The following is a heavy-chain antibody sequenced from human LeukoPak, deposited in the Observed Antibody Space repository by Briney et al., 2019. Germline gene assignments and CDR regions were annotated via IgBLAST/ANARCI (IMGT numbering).Heavy chain of an antibody. D-gene: IGHD3-10*01. CDR1: GGSINSGSYY. CDR3: ATSRFSGGLGRFDP. J-gene: IGHJ5*02. V-gene: IGHV4-61*02. CDR2: IYTSGST. Sequence: PSETLSLTCTVSGGSINSGSYYYHWIRQPAGKGLEWIGRIYTSGSTIYNPSLKGRVTISVDTSKNQVSLKLTSVTAADTAVYYCATSRFSGGLGRFDPWGQGTLVTVSS.